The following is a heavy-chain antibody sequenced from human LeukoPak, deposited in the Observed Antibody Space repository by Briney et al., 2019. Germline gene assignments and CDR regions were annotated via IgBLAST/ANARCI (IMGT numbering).Heavy chain of an antibody. CDR2: ISSSGFST. Sequence: GGSLRRSCAGSGFNFSDYYMSWIRQAPGKGLEWVSYISSSGFSTYYAGSVKGRFTISRDNARNSLYLQMNSLAPEDTALYYCARGKRRFDYWGQGTLVSVSS. CDR3: ARGKRRFDY. V-gene: IGHV3-11*01. CDR1: GFNFSDYY. J-gene: IGHJ4*02.